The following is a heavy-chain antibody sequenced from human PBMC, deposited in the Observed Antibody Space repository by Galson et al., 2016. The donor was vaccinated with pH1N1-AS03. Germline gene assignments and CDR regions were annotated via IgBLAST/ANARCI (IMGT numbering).Heavy chain of an antibody. V-gene: IGHV3-23*01. D-gene: IGHD5-18*01. Sequence: SLRLSCAASGFTFSDSAMGWVRQAPGKGLEWVSLISASGDNTYYADSVKGRFTISRDSSRNTLYLQMNGLRAEDTALYYCAKDIQVSYWGQGTLVTVSS. CDR1: GFTFSDSA. CDR3: AKDIQVSY. J-gene: IGHJ4*02. CDR2: ISASGDNT.